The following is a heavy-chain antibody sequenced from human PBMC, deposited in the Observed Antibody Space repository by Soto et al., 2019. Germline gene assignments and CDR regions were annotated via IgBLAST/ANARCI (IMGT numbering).Heavy chain of an antibody. J-gene: IGHJ4*02. Sequence: PSETLSLTCTVSGGSISSGVYYWIWIRQHPGKVLEWIGYIYYSGSTYYNPSLKSRVTISVDTSKNQFSLKLSSVTAADTAVYYCARDSEMASPDYWGQGTLVTVSS. D-gene: IGHD5-12*01. CDR1: GGSISSGVYY. CDR3: ARDSEMASPDY. V-gene: IGHV4-31*03. CDR2: IYYSGST.